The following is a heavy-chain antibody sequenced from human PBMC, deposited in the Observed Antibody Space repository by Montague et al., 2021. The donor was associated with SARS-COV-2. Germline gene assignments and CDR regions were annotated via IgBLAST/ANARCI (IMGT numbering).Heavy chain of an antibody. Sequence: SETLSLTCTVSGGSISSHYWSWIRQPPGKGLEWIGYIYYSGSTNXNPSLKIRVTISVDTSKTQFSLKLSSVTAADTAVYYCARERSTIFGVVTWPAYFDYWGQGTLVTVSS. CDR3: ARERSTIFGVVTWPAYFDY. CDR2: IYYSGST. V-gene: IGHV4-59*11. J-gene: IGHJ4*02. CDR1: GGSISSHY. D-gene: IGHD3-3*01.